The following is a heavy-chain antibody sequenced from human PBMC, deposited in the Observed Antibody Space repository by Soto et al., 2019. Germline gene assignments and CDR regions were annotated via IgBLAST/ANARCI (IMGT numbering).Heavy chain of an antibody. Sequence: PGGSLRLSCAASGFTFSSYSMNWVRQAPGKGLEWVSSISSSSSYIYYADSVKGRFTISRDNAKNSLYLQMNSLRAEDTAVYYCARAVGYCSSTSCGTTFANRPRHYYYYYGMDVWGQGTTVTVSS. CDR2: ISSSSSYI. V-gene: IGHV3-21*01. CDR3: ARAVGYCSSTSCGTTFANRPRHYYYYYGMDV. CDR1: GFTFSSYS. J-gene: IGHJ6*02. D-gene: IGHD2-2*01.